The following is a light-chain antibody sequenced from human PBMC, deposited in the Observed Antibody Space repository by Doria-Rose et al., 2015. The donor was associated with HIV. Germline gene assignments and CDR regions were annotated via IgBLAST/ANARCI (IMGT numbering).Light chain of an antibody. J-gene: IGKJ1*01. V-gene: IGKV1-5*03. CDR3: QQYNDYPRT. Sequence: TQSPSTLSASVGDRVTITCQASQSIRSWMAWYQQKPGKAPKLMIYKASTLESGVPSRFSGSASGTDFTLTISSLQPDDFATYYCQQYNDYPRTFGQGTRLEVK. CDR1: QSIRSW. CDR2: KAS.